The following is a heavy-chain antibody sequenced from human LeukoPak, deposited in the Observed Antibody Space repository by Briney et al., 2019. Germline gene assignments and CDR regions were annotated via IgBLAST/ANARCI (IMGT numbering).Heavy chain of an antibody. CDR2: ISSGGSNE. D-gene: IGHD6-19*01. Sequence: GGSLRLSCAASGFTFSSYAMHWVRQAPGKGLEWVAVISSGGSNEYYADSVKGRFTISRDSSKNTLYLQMNSLRAEDTAVYYCAKDLHSSGWYYFDYWGQGTLVTASS. CDR1: GFTFSSYA. J-gene: IGHJ4*02. V-gene: IGHV3-30*04. CDR3: AKDLHSSGWYYFDY.